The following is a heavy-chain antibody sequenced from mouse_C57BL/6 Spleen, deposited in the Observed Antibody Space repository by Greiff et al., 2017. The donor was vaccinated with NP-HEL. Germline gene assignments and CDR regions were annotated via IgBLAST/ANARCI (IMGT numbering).Heavy chain of an antibody. CDR2: IDPSDSYT. J-gene: IGHJ3*01. CDR3: AREGLPSWFAY. Sequence: QVQLKQPGAELVRPGTSVKLSCKASGYTFTSYWMHWVKQRPGQGLEWIGVIDPSDSYTNYNQKFKGKATLTVDTSSSTAYMQLSSLTSEDSAVYYCAREGLPSWFAYWGQGTLVTVSA. D-gene: IGHD3-1*01. CDR1: GYTFTSYW. V-gene: IGHV1-59*01.